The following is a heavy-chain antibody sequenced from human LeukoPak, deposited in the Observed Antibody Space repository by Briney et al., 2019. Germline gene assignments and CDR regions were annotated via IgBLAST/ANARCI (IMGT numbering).Heavy chain of an antibody. V-gene: IGHV1-18*04. CDR2: INPDTGVT. CDR3: ARALGTYDSSGYYPDY. D-gene: IGHD3-22*01. CDR1: GYTFTGHF. Sequence: ASVKVSCKASGYTFTGHFIFWVRQSPGQRLELMAWINPDTGVTNYAQKLQGRVTMTTDTSTSTAYMELRSLRSDDTAVYYCARALGTYDSSGYYPDYWGQGTLVTVSS. J-gene: IGHJ4*02.